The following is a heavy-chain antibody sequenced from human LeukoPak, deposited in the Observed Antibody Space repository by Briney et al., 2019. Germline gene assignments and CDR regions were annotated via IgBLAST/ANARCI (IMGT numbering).Heavy chain of an antibody. J-gene: IGHJ5*02. Sequence: PSETLSLTCAVYGGSFSGYYWSWIRQPPGKGLEWIGEINHSGSTNYNPSLKSRVTISVDTSKNQFSLKLSSVTAADTAVYYRARRPIVVPAARDWFDPWGQGTLVTVSS. CDR1: GGSFSGYY. CDR2: INHSGST. D-gene: IGHD2-2*01. V-gene: IGHV4-34*01. CDR3: ARRPIVVPAARDWFDP.